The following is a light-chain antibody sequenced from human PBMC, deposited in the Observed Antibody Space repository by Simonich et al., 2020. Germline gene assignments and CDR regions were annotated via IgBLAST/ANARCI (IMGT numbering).Light chain of an antibody. CDR2: EGS. CDR1: SSEVGGFNL. Sequence: QSALPQPASVSGSLGQPITIPCTGTSSEVGGFNLVSWYQQHPGKAPKLMIYEGSKRPSGVSNRFSGSKSGNTASLTISGLQAEDEADYYCCSYAGSSTLVFGGGTKLTVL. J-gene: IGLJ2*01. V-gene: IGLV2-23*01. CDR3: CSYAGSSTLV.